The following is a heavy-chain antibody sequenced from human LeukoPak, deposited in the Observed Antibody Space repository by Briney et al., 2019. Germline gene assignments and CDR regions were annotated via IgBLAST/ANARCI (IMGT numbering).Heavy chain of an antibody. Sequence: ASVKVSCKASGYTFTSYYMHWVRQAPGQGLEWMGIINPSGGSTSYAQKFQGRVTMTRDMSTSTVYMELSSLRSEDTAVYYCARGGLDYDILTGYPQVGYYYYMDVWGKGTTVTVSS. V-gene: IGHV1-46*01. CDR3: ARGGLDYDILTGYPQVGYYYYMDV. D-gene: IGHD3-9*01. CDR2: INPSGGST. CDR1: GYTFTSYY. J-gene: IGHJ6*03.